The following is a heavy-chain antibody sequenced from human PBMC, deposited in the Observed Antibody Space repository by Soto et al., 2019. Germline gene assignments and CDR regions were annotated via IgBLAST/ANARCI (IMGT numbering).Heavy chain of an antibody. CDR3: AKDHLPGSSWYSLYS. J-gene: IGHJ4*02. V-gene: IGHV3-30*18. Sequence: GGSLRLSCAASGFTFSGYGMHWVRQAPGKGLEWVGVVSYDETNKWYADSVKGRFTISRDNSKNTLYLHLSSLRAEDTAVYYCAKDHLPGSSWYSLYSWGQGTLVTVSS. CDR1: GFTFSGYG. CDR2: VSYDETNK. D-gene: IGHD6-13*01.